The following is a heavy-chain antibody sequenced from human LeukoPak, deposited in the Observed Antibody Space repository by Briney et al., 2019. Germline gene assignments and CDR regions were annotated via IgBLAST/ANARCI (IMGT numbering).Heavy chain of an antibody. CDR1: GYTFTSYG. D-gene: IGHD6-13*01. V-gene: IGHV1-18*01. CDR3: ARGGDSNSWYGWDYYYYYGMDV. CDR2: ISAYNGNT. Sequence: ASVKVSCKASGYTFTSYGISWVRQAPGQGLEWMGWISAYNGNTNYAQKLQGRVTMTTDTSTSTAYMELRSLRSDDTAVYYCARGGDSNSWYGWDYYYYYGMDVWGQGTTVTVSS. J-gene: IGHJ6*02.